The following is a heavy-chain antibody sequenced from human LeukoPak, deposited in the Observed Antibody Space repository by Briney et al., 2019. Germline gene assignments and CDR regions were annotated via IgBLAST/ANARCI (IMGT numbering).Heavy chain of an antibody. J-gene: IGHJ5*02. CDR3: AKGAGPPWFDP. D-gene: IGHD6-19*01. Sequence: PSETLSLTCTVSGYSISSGYYWGWIRQPPGKGLEWIGSIYYSGSTYYNPSLKSRVTISIDTSRNQFSMNLNSVTAADTAVYYCAKGAGPPWFDPWGQGTLVTVSS. CDR1: GYSISSGYY. CDR2: IYYSGST. V-gene: IGHV4-38-2*02.